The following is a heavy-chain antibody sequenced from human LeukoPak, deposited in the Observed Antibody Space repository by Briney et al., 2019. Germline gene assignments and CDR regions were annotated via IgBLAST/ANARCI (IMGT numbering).Heavy chain of an antibody. CDR1: GFTFNKHG. CDR2: IRYDGSDK. CDR3: AKGSYYCSSNSCPQYYYYMDV. D-gene: IGHD2-2*01. V-gene: IGHV3-30*02. Sequence: PGGSLRLSCAASGFTFNKHGMHWVRQAPGKGLEWVAFIRYDGSDKYYADSVKGRFTISRDSSRSTLYLQLNSLRAEDTAVYYCAKGSYYCSSNSCPQYYYYMDVWGKGTTVTVSS. J-gene: IGHJ6*03.